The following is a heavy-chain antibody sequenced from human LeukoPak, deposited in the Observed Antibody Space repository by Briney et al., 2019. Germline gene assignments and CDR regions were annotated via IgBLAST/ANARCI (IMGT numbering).Heavy chain of an antibody. J-gene: IGHJ6*02. CDR2: IVVGSGNT. CDR1: GSTFTSSA. D-gene: IGHD2-2*01. V-gene: IGHV1-58*02. CDR3: ARGPVSTHGMDV. Sequence: GASVKVSCKASGSTFTSSAMQWVRQARGQRLEWIGWIVVGSGNTNYAQKFQERVTITRDMSTSTAYMELSSLRSEDTAVYYCARGPVSTHGMDVWGQGTTVTVSS.